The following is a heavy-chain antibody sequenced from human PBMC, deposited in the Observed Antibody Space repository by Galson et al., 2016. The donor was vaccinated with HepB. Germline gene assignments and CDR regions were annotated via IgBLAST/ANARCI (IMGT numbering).Heavy chain of an antibody. CDR2: ISGHDDK. Sequence: PALVKPTQTLTLTCTFSGFPLSTTGVDVGWIRQPPGKTLEWLALISGHDDKRYTPSLKSRLTISKDTSKQQVLLTMTNVDPVDTATYYCIHSSDLHHAFDIWDQGTSVIVSS. D-gene: IGHD2-21*02. V-gene: IGHV2-5*01. J-gene: IGHJ3*02. CDR3: IHSSDLHHAFDI. CDR1: GFPLSTTGVD.